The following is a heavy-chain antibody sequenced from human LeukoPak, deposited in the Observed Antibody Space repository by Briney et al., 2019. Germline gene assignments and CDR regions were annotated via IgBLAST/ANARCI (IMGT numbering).Heavy chain of an antibody. CDR1: GGSISSYY. CDR2: IYYSGST. CDR3: ARVIPGQWLVPSVFDY. J-gene: IGHJ4*02. D-gene: IGHD6-19*01. V-gene: IGHV4-59*01. Sequence: SETLSLTCTVSGGSISSYYWSWIRQPPGKGLEWIGYIYYSGSTSYNPSLKSRVTISVDTSKNQFSLKLSSVTAADTAVYYCARVIPGQWLVPSVFDYWGQGTLVTVSS.